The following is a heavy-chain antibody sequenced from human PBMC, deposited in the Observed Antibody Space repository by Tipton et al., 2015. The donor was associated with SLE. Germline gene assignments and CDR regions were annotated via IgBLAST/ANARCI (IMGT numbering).Heavy chain of an antibody. D-gene: IGHD3-9*01. V-gene: IGHV4-59*11. CDR2: VFYSGSS. Sequence: TLSLTCTVSGVSISDHYWTWIRQPPGKGLQWLAHVFYSGSSSSNRAHYNPSLMSRVTISVDTSKNQFSLKLTSVTAADTAVYFCARDRFDVLTGYSPDAFDIWGQGTTVTVSS. CDR1: GVSISDHY. J-gene: IGHJ3*02. CDR3: ARDRFDVLTGYSPDAFDI.